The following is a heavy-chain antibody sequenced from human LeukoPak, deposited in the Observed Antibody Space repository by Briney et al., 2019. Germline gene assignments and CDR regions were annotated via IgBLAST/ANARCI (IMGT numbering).Heavy chain of an antibody. Sequence: SETLSLTCAVYGGSFSGYYWAWIRQPPGKGLEWIGAINHSGSTYYNPSLRSRVTISVDTSKNVFSLRFNSVTVADTAVYYCARDLGVEQQLVPGHWGQGTLVTVSS. CDR1: GGSFSGYY. CDR2: INHSGST. V-gene: IGHV4-34*01. CDR3: ARDLGVEQQLVPGH. D-gene: IGHD6-13*01. J-gene: IGHJ4*02.